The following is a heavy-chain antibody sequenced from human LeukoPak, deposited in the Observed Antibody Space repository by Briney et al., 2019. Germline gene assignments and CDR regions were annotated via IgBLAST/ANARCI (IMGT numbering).Heavy chain of an antibody. CDR2: IYYSGST. V-gene: IGHV4-39*07. J-gene: IGHJ5*02. Sequence: SETLSLTCTVSGASISSSSYYWGWIRQPPGKGLEWIGSIYYSGSTYYNPSFKSRVTISVDTSKNQFSLKLSSVTAADTAVYYCAKITPGDYARERINWFDPWGQGTLVTVSS. CDR1: GASISSSSYY. CDR3: AKITPGDYARERINWFDP. D-gene: IGHD4-17*01.